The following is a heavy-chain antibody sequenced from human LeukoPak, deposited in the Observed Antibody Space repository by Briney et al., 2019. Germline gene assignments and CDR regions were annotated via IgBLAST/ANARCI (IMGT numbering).Heavy chain of an antibody. CDR2: ISYSGST. V-gene: IGHV4-39*07. D-gene: IGHD2-21*02. Sequence: PSETLSLTCTVSSASITSSPYFWGWIRQSPGKGLEWIGSISYSGSTYYNPSLKSRVTISVDTSKNQFSLKLSSVTAADTAVYYCARSRVVVTAYFDYWGQGTLVTVSS. CDR1: SASITSSPYF. CDR3: ARSRVVVTAYFDY. J-gene: IGHJ4*02.